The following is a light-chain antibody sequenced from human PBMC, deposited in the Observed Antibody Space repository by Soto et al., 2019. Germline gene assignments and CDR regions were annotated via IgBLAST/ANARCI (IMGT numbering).Light chain of an antibody. CDR1: SSNIGNNY. J-gene: IGLJ2*01. V-gene: IGLV1-51*02. CDR3: GTWDSSLSAVV. Sequence: QPVLTQPPSVSAAPGQKVTISCSGSSSNIGNNYVSWYQQLPGTAPKLLIYENNKRPSGIPDRFSGSKSATSATLGITGLQTGDEADYYCGTWDSSLSAVVFGGGTKLTVL. CDR2: ENN.